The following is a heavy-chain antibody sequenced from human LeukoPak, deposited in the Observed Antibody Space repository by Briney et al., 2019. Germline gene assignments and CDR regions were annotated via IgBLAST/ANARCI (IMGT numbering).Heavy chain of an antibody. CDR3: GSFRSMWELVFDY. D-gene: IGHD1-26*01. J-gene: IGHJ4*02. CDR1: GFTFSSYS. Sequence: GGSLRLSCAASGFTFSSYSMNWVRQAPGKGLEWVSYISSSSSTIYYADSVKGRFTISRDNAKNSLYLQMNSLRAEDTAVYYCGSFRSMWELVFDYWGQGTLVTVSS. CDR2: ISSSSSTI. V-gene: IGHV3-48*01.